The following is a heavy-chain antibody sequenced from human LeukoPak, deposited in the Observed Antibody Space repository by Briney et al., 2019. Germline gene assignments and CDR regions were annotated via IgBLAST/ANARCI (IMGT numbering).Heavy chain of an antibody. CDR3: ARHYRLLQVNWFDP. D-gene: IGHD2-21*02. J-gene: IGHJ5*02. Sequence: SETLSLTCTVSGGSISSYYWSWIRQPPGKGLEWIGYIYYGGSTNYNPSLKSRVTISVDTSKNQFSLKLSSVTAADTAVYYCARHYRLLQVNWFDPWGQGTLVTVSS. CDR1: GGSISSYY. V-gene: IGHV4-59*08. CDR2: IYYGGST.